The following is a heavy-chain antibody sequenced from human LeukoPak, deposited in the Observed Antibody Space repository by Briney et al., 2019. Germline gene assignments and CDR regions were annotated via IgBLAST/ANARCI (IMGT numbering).Heavy chain of an antibody. CDR3: ARGSQLGILYY. CDR2: LSYSGTS. Sequence: PSETLSLTCTVSGDSVASTNYFWGWIRQPPGRGLEWIGSLSYSGTSYYNPSLKSRVSISVDTSKNQFSLKLSSVTAADTAVYYCARGSQLGILYYWGQGTLVTVSS. CDR1: GDSVASTNYF. D-gene: IGHD7-27*01. J-gene: IGHJ4*02. V-gene: IGHV4-39*07.